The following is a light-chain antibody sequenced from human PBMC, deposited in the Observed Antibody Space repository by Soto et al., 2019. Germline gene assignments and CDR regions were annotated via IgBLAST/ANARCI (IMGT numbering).Light chain of an antibody. CDR2: DVS. CDR1: SSDVGGYND. Sequence: QSALTQPASVSGSPGQSITISCTGTSSDVGGYNDVSWYQQHPGKAPKLMIYDVSNRPSGVSNRFSGSKSGNTASLTISGLQAEAEADYYCSSYTSSSTLVVFGGGTKLTVL. CDR3: SSYTSSSTLVV. V-gene: IGLV2-14*01. J-gene: IGLJ2*01.